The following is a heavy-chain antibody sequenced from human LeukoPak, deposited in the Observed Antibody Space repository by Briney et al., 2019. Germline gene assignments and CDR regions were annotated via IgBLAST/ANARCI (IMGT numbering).Heavy chain of an antibody. CDR3: ARDNRGYYHYMDV. V-gene: IGHV4-39*07. J-gene: IGHJ6*03. CDR1: GGSISSSSYY. CDR2: IYYSGST. D-gene: IGHD1-14*01. Sequence: SETLSLTCTVSGGSISSSSYYWGWIRHPPGKGLEWIGSIYYSGSTYYNPSLKSRVTISVDTSKNQFSLKLSSVTAADTAVYYCARDNRGYYHYMDVWGKGTTVTVSS.